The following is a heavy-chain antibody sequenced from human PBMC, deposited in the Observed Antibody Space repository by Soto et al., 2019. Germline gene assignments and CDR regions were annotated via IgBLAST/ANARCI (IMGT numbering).Heavy chain of an antibody. CDR1: GFTFSSYA. Sequence: GGSLRLSCAASGFTFSSYAMSWVRQAPGKGLEWVSAISGSGGSTYYADSVKGRFTISRDNSKNTLYLQMNSLRAEDTAVYYCASSQLGYCSGGSCYSYWYFDLWGRGTLVTVSS. J-gene: IGHJ2*01. CDR3: ASSQLGYCSGGSCYSYWYFDL. D-gene: IGHD2-15*01. V-gene: IGHV3-23*01. CDR2: ISGSGGST.